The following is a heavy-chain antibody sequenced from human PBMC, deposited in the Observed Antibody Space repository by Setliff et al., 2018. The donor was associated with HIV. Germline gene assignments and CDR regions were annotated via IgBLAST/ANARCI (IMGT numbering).Heavy chain of an antibody. V-gene: IGHV4-39*01. J-gene: IGHJ4*02. CDR1: GGSISSTNYF. CDR3: VNPSGAMGDFDS. Sequence: PSETLSLTCTASGGSISSTNYFWGWIRQPPGKGLEWIGTIYYHGSTYYNPSLKSRVTISIDTSKSQFSLQLTSVTAADTAVYYCVNPSGAMGDFDSWGQGTLVTVSS. D-gene: IGHD3-16*01. CDR2: IYYHGST.